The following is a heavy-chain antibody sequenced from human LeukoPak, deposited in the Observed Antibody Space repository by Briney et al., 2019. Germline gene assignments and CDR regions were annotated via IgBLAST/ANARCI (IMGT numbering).Heavy chain of an antibody. D-gene: IGHD3-10*01. V-gene: IGHV3-7*03. CDR1: GFSFSSYW. J-gene: IGHJ4*02. Sequence: AGGSLRLSCAASGFSFSSYWMSWVRLAPGRGLEWVASIKEDGSEEYYADSVKGRFTISRDNSKNTLYLQMNSLRAEDTAVYYCAKVDFPMVLGPYYFDYWGQGTLVTVSS. CDR3: AKVDFPMVLGPYYFDY. CDR2: IKEDGSEE.